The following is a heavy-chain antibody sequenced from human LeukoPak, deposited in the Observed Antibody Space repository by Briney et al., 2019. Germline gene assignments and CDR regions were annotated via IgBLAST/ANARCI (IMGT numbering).Heavy chain of an antibody. CDR2: IKQDGSEK. CDR1: GFTFSSSW. V-gene: IGHV3-7*01. Sequence: GGSLRLSCAASGFTFSSSWMSWVRQAPGKGLEWVANIKQDGSEKYYVDSVKGRFTISGDNAKNSLYLQMNSLRAEDAAVYYCAKIITGGVDWFDPWGQGTLVTVSS. D-gene: IGHD3-22*01. J-gene: IGHJ5*02. CDR3: AKIITGGVDWFDP.